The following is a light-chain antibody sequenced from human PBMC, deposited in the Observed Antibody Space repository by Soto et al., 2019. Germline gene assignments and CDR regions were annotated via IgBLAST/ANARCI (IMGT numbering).Light chain of an antibody. CDR3: QQRGNRHPWT. CDR1: QRGSSS. V-gene: IGKV3-15*01. Sequence: ERVMTQSPATLSVSPGARATLPCRTSQRGSSSVAWYQQKPGQAPRLLIYGASTRATGIPARFSGSGSGTEFTLTISSRQSEDVAVNYCQQRGNRHPWTFGQGTRVDI. J-gene: IGKJ1*01. CDR2: GAS.